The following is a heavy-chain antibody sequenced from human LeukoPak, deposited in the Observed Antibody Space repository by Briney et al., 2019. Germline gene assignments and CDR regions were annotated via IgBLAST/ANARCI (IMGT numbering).Heavy chain of an antibody. D-gene: IGHD2-2*01. Sequence: PGGSLRLSCAASGFTFSSYAMSWVRQAPGKGLEGVSGISGSGGGTYYADSVKGRFAISRDNSKNTLSLQMNSLRAEDTAVYYCAKDGYCSSTNCYPAPYWGQGTLVTVSS. CDR1: GFTFSSYA. CDR2: ISGSGGGT. CDR3: AKDGYCSSTNCYPAPY. V-gene: IGHV3-23*01. J-gene: IGHJ4*02.